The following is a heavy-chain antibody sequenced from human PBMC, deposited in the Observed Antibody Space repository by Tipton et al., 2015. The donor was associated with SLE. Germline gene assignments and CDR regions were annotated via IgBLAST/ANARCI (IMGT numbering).Heavy chain of an antibody. D-gene: IGHD3-3*01. CDR1: GGSISNHY. J-gene: IGHJ2*01. V-gene: IGHV4-59*08. Sequence: TLSLTCTVSGGSISNHYWSWIRQPPGKGLEWIGYIFYSGYTNYNPSLKSRVTISVDTSKNQFSLKLSSVTAADTAVYYCARVLYDFCSGYYWYFALWGSGPLVSVSS. CDR2: IFYSGYT. CDR3: ARVLYDFCSGYYWYFAL.